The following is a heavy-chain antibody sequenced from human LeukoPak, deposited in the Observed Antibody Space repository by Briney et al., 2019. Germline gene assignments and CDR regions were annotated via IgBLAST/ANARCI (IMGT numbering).Heavy chain of an antibody. CDR2: ISSSGSTI. V-gene: IGHV3-48*03. D-gene: IGHD6-19*01. J-gene: IGHJ4*02. CDR3: ARVQAGYFDY. CDR1: GFTFSSYE. Sequence: PGGSLRLSCAASGFTFSSYEMNWVRQAPGKGLEWVSYISSSGSTIYYADSVKGRFTISRDNAKNSLYLQMNSLRAEDTAVYYCARVQAGYFDYRGQGTLVTVSS.